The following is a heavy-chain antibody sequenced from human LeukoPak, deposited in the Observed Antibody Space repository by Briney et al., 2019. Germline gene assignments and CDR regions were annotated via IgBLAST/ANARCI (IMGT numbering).Heavy chain of an antibody. D-gene: IGHD4-17*01. CDR2: IYYSGST. J-gene: IGHJ4*02. Sequence: SETLSLTCTASGGSISSSSYYWGWIRQPPGKGLEWIGSIYYSGSTYYNPSLKSRVTISVDTSKNQFSLKLSSVTAADTAVYYCARSDPYGDYYRALDPPDYWGQGTLVTVSS. V-gene: IGHV4-39*07. CDR3: ARSDPYGDYYRALDPPDY. CDR1: GGSISSSSYY.